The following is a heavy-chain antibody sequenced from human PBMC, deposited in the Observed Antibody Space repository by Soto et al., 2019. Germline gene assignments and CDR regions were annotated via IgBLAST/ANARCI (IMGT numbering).Heavy chain of an antibody. J-gene: IGHJ6*02. Sequence: GGSLRLSCAASGFTFSSYAMHWVRQAPGKGLEWVAVISYDGSNKYYADSVKGRFTISRDNSKNTLYLQMNSLRAEDTAVYYCLVAATSDGMDVWGQGTTVTVSS. D-gene: IGHD2-15*01. CDR1: GFTFSSYA. CDR2: ISYDGSNK. CDR3: LVAATSDGMDV. V-gene: IGHV3-30-3*01.